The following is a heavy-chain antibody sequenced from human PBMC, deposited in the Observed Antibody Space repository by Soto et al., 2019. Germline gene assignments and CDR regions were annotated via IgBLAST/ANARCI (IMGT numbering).Heavy chain of an antibody. V-gene: IGHV1-2*04. CDR2: INPNSGGA. J-gene: IGHJ3*01. D-gene: IGHD2-21*01. CDR1: GYTFTGYY. Sequence: QVHLVQSGAEVKKPGASVTVSCRASGYTFTGYYIHWVRQAPGQGLEWMGWINPNSGGANIAQKIQGWVNTTRDASTATTYMGLSNMRSNYSAVYYCARDYYGGSASYGLEFWGQGTLVTVAA. CDR3: ARDYYGGSASYGLEF.